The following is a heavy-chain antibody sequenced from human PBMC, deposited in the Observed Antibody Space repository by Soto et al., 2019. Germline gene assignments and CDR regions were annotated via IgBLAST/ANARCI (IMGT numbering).Heavy chain of an antibody. D-gene: IGHD5-12*01. CDR2: IVPVFGRP. CDR1: GGSFSNFG. V-gene: IGHV1-69*13. CDR3: AREGSGYNF. J-gene: IGHJ4*02. Sequence: SVKVSCKASGGSFSNFGISWVRQAPGQALEWMGGIVPVFGRPNYAQRFRGRLTITADASTSTGYMELISLRSDDTAVYYCAREGSGYNFWGKGTQVTVSS.